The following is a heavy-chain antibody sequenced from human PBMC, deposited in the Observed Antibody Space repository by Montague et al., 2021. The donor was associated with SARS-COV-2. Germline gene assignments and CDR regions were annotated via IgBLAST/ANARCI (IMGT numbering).Heavy chain of an antibody. Sequence: SETLSLTCTVSGGSISSYYWSWIRQPPGQGLEWIGYIYYSGSTNYNPSLKSRVTISVDTSKNQFSLKLSSVAAADTAVYYCAGVGGYDLDYFDYWGQGTMVTVSS. D-gene: IGHD5-12*01. CDR1: GGSISSYY. J-gene: IGHJ4*02. CDR3: AGVGGYDLDYFDY. V-gene: IGHV4-59*01. CDR2: IYYSGST.